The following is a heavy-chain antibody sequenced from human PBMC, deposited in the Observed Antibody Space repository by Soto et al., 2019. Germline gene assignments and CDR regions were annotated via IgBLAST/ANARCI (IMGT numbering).Heavy chain of an antibody. J-gene: IGHJ6*02. D-gene: IGHD6-6*01. CDR3: ARESIGSSSGYYYYGMDV. CDR1: GFTFSSYA. CDR2: ISYDGSNK. Sequence: GGSLRLSCAASGFTFSSYAMHWVRQAPGKGLEWVAVISYDGSNKYYADSVKGRFTISRDNSKNMLYLQMNSLRAEDTAVYYCARESIGSSSGYYYYGMDVWGQGITVTVSS. V-gene: IGHV3-30-3*01.